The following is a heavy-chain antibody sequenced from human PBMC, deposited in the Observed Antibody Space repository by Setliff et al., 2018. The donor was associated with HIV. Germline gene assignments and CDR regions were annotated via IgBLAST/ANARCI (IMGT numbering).Heavy chain of an antibody. D-gene: IGHD2-8*01. CDR1: GGSISGYY. Sequence: SETLSLTCTVSGGSISGYYWSWIRQPPGKGLEWIGYIYYSGSTYYHPSLKSRVTISVDTSKNQFSLKLSSVTAADTAVYYCECYNSDDGYFDNWVQGALVTVSS. V-gene: IGHV4-59*12. CDR2: IYYSGST. CDR3: ECYNSDDGYFDN. J-gene: IGHJ4*02.